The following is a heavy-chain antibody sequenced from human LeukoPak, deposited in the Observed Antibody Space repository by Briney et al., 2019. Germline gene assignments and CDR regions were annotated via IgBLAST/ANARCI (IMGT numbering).Heavy chain of an antibody. D-gene: IGHD6-13*01. CDR1: GFTFSSYW. J-gene: IGHJ6*03. CDR2: INSDGSST. CDR3: AKAGRGSSWAHYYYYYMDV. V-gene: IGHV3-74*01. Sequence: RGSLRLSCAASGFTFSSYWMHWVRQAPGKGLVWVSRINSDGSSTSYADSVKGRFTISRDNSKNTLYLQMNSLRAEDTAVYYCAKAGRGSSWAHYYYYYMDVWGKGTTVTISS.